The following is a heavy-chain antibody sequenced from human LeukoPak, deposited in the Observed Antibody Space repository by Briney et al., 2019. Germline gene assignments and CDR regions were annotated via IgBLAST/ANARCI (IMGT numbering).Heavy chain of an antibody. J-gene: IGHJ3*02. Sequence: PGWSLRLSYAGSGFTFSDYYMSGIRQAPGKGLEWVSYISSSGSTIYYADSVKGRFTISRDNAKNSLYLQMNSLRAEDTAVYYCARDALISAKTHDAFDIWGQGTMVTVSS. V-gene: IGHV3-11*04. CDR3: ARDALISAKTHDAFDI. D-gene: IGHD6-25*01. CDR1: GFTFSDYY. CDR2: ISSSGSTI.